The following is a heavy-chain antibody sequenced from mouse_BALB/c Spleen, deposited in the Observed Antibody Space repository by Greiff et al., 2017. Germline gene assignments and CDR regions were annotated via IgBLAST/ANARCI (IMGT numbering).Heavy chain of an antibody. CDR3: ARSTMITYYAMDY. Sequence: EVKLVESGGGLVKPGGSLKLSCAASGFAFSSYDMSWVRQTPEKRLEWVAYISSGGGSTYYPDTVKGRFTISRDNAKNTLYLQMSSLKSEDTAMYYCARSTMITYYAMDYWGQGTSVTVSS. D-gene: IGHD2-4*01. J-gene: IGHJ4*01. V-gene: IGHV5-12-1*01. CDR2: ISSGGGST. CDR1: GFAFSSYD.